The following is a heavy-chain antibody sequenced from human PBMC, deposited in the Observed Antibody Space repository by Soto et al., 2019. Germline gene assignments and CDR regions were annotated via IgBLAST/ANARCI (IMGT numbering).Heavy chain of an antibody. J-gene: IGHJ4*02. D-gene: IGHD2-15*01. CDR3: VKDRQYCSCGPCLRSFDS. Sequence: QVQLVESGGGVVQPGRPLRLSCAASGFHFITYGMHWVRPAPGKGLEWVTFISYDGSTQYYADSVQGRFTVSRDNPKNTVSLQMNSLRPEASAVYYCVKDRQYCSCGPCLRSFDSWGPGILATVSS. CDR1: GFHFITYG. V-gene: IGHV3-30*18. CDR2: ISYDGSTQ.